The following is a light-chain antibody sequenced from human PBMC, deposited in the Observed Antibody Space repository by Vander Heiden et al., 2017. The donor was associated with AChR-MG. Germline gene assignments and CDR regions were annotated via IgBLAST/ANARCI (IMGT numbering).Light chain of an antibody. CDR2: DAS. V-gene: IGKV3-11*01. Sequence: EIVLTQSPATLSLSPGVRAILSCRATQCVSSYLAWYQQKPGQAPRLLIYDASNRATGIPARFSGSGSGTDFTLTISSLEPEDFAVYYCQQRSNWPRTFGQGTKVEIK. CDR3: QQRSNWPRT. CDR1: QCVSSY. J-gene: IGKJ1*01.